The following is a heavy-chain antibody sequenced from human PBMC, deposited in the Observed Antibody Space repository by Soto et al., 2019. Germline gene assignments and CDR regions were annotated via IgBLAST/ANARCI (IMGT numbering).Heavy chain of an antibody. CDR2: TYYSGTV. Sequence: QVQLQESGPGLVKPSETLSLTCLISGGSITSYFWHWIRQSPGQGLEWIGDTYYSGTVNYNPSLRSRVSISGDTPRNQLSLKVHSVTAADTAVYYCARSRSRFSFDFDYWGQGMLVTVSS. D-gene: IGHD2-15*01. V-gene: IGHV4-59*01. CDR3: ARSRSRFSFDFDY. J-gene: IGHJ4*02. CDR1: GGSITSYF.